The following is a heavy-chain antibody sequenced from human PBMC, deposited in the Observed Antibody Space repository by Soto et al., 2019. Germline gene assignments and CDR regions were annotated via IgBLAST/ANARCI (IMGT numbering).Heavy chain of an antibody. V-gene: IGHV3-21*01. CDR2: ISSSSSYI. Sequence: EVQLLESGGGLVQPGGSLRLSCAASGFTFSSYAMSWVRQAPGKGLEWVSAISSSSSYIYYADSAKGRFTISRDNAKNSLYLQMSGLRAEDTAIYYCARGVGKQKIDYWGQGTLVTVSS. J-gene: IGHJ4*02. CDR1: GFTFSSYA. CDR3: ARGVGKQKIDY.